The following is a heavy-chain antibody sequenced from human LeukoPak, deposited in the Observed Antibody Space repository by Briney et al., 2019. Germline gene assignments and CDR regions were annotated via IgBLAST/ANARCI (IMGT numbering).Heavy chain of an antibody. CDR2: INPNSGGT. V-gene: IGHV1-2*02. Sequence: ASVTVSFKASGYTFTGYYMHWVRQAPGQGLEWMGWINPNSGGTNYAQKFQGRVTMTRDTSISTAYMELSRLRSDDTAVYYCAREYGEGQWLPRDYWGQGTLVTVSS. CDR1: GYTFTGYY. CDR3: AREYGEGQWLPRDY. J-gene: IGHJ4*02. D-gene: IGHD6-19*01.